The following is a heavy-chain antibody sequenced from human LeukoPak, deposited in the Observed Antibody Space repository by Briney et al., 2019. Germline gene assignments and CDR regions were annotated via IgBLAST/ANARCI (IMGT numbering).Heavy chain of an antibody. Sequence: PGGSLRLSCAASGFTFGRYGMHWVRQAPGKGLEWVAVISYDGSNKYYADSVKGRFTVSRDNSKNTLYLQMNSLRAEDTAVYYCATNLYGSGNYFAYWGQGTLVTVSS. CDR2: ISYDGSNK. J-gene: IGHJ4*02. V-gene: IGHV3-30*03. CDR3: ATNLYGSGNYFAY. CDR1: GFTFGRYG. D-gene: IGHD3-10*01.